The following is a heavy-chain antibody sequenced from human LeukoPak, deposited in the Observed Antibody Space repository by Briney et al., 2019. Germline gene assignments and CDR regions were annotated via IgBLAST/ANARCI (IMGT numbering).Heavy chain of an antibody. CDR3: ATQDSMYYFDY. D-gene: IGHD3-22*01. V-gene: IGHV3-23*01. J-gene: IGHJ4*02. Sequence: GGSLRLSCAASGFTFSSYAMSWVRQAPGKGLEWVSAISGSGGSTYYADSVKGRFTISRDNSKNTRYLQMNSLRAEDTAVYYCATQDSMYYFDYWGQGTLVTVSS. CDR2: ISGSGGST. CDR1: GFTFSSYA.